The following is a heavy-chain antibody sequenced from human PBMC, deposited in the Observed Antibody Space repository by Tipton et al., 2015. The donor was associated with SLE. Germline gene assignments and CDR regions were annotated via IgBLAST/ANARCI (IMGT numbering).Heavy chain of an antibody. CDR2: INHGGFT. D-gene: IGHD2-15*01. J-gene: IGHJ5*02. V-gene: IGHV4-38-2*02. CDR3: ARDGRGYCDNSGCSEYHWFDP. CDR1: DYSISSDYS. Sequence: TLSLTCAVSDYSISSDYSWGCIRQPPGTGLEWIGEINHGGFTNYSPSLKSRVTISLDTSRTQFSLKLSSVTAADTAVYYCARDGRGYCDNSGCSEYHWFDPWGQGTLVTVSS.